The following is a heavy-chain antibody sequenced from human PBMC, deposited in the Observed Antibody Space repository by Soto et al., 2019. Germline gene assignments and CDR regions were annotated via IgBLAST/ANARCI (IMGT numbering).Heavy chain of an antibody. CDR3: AKDERYSYGWAPAGVYGMDV. CDR1: GFTFSSYA. D-gene: IGHD5-18*01. CDR2: ISGSGGST. V-gene: IGHV3-23*01. Sequence: PGGSLRLSCAASGFTFSSYAMSWVRQAPGKGLEWVSAISGSGGSTYYADSVKGRFTISRDNSKNTLYLHMKSLRAEEPAENYFAKDERYSYGWAPAGVYGMDVWGQGTPVTVSS. J-gene: IGHJ6*02.